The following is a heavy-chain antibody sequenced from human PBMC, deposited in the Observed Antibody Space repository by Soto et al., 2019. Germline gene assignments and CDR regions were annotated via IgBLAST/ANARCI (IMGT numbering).Heavy chain of an antibody. Sequence: PSETLSLTCAVYGGSFSGYYWTWIRQPPGTGLEWIGEINHSGSTNYNPSLKSRVTISVDTSKNQLSLKLSSVTAADTAVYYCARRYGYYFDYWGQGTLVTVYS. CDR2: INHSGST. CDR3: ARRYGYYFDY. D-gene: IGHD3-9*01. CDR1: GGSFSGYY. J-gene: IGHJ4*02. V-gene: IGHV4-34*01.